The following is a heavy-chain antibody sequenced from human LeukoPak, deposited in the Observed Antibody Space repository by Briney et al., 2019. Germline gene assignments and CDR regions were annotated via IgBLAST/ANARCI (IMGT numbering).Heavy chain of an antibody. CDR2: IYYSGST. D-gene: IGHD2-15*01. CDR1: GGSISRGDYY. CDR3: ARISQSSGGFYY. Sequence: PSGTLSLTCTVSGGSISRGDYYWSWIRQPPGKGLEWIGYIYYSGSTYYNPSLKSRVTISVDTSKNQFSLRLTSVTDEDTAVYYCARISQSSGGFYYWGQGSLVTVSS. J-gene: IGHJ4*02. V-gene: IGHV4-30-4*01.